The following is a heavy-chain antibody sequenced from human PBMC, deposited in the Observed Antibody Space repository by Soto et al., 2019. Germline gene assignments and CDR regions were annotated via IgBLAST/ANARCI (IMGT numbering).Heavy chain of an antibody. CDR1: GFTFNAYA. CDR2: ISNSGDST. Sequence: GGSLRLSCAASGFTFNAYAMSWVRQSPGKGLKWVSAISNSGDSTYHADSVKGRFTISRDNSINTLYLQMNSLRTEDTALYYCAHPRGYGVFDAYDIWGQGTMVTVSS. CDR3: AHPRGYGVFDAYDI. V-gene: IGHV3-23*01. J-gene: IGHJ3*02. D-gene: IGHD4-17*01.